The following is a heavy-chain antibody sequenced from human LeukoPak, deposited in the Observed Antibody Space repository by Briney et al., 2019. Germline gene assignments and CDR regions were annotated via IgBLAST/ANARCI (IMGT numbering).Heavy chain of an antibody. J-gene: IGHJ4*02. Sequence: GGSLRLSCAASGFTFSSYGMHWVRQAPGKGLEWVAFIRYDGSNKYYADSVKGRFTISRDNAKNSLYLQMNSLRAEDTAVYYCARDLRATTSPGSPQYWGQGTLVTVSS. CDR3: ARDLRATTSPGSPQY. CDR2: IRYDGSNK. CDR1: GFTFSSYG. V-gene: IGHV3-30*02. D-gene: IGHD1-1*01.